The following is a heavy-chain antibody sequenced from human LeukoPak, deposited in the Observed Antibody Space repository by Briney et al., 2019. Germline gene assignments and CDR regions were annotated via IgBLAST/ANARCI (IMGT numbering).Heavy chain of an antibody. CDR1: GGTFSSYA. CDR3: ARDSGYSGSYYYYYYMDV. V-gene: IGHV1-69*05. CDR2: IIPIFGTA. J-gene: IGHJ6*03. Sequence: SVKVSCKASGGTFSSYAISWVRQAPGQGLEWMGGIIPIFGTANYAQKFQGRVTITTDESTSTAYMELSSLRSEDTAVYYCARDSGYSGSYYYYYYMDVWGKGTTVTVSS. D-gene: IGHD1-26*01.